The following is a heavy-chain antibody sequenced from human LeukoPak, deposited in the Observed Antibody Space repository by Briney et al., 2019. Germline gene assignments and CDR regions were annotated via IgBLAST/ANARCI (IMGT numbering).Heavy chain of an antibody. CDR1: GFTFSSYW. CDR3: ARDRLDN. Sequence: GSLRLSCEAAGFTFSSYWMSWVRQAPGKGLEWVAIIKTDGGEKHYVDSVKGRFTISRDNAKNSLYLQINSLRAEDTAVYYCARDRLDNWGQGTLVAVSS. J-gene: IGHJ4*02. V-gene: IGHV3-7*05. CDR2: IKTDGGEK. D-gene: IGHD6-19*01.